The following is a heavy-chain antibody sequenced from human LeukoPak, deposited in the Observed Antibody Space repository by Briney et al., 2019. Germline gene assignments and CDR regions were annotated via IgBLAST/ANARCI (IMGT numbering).Heavy chain of an antibody. J-gene: IGHJ4*02. Sequence: SQTLSLTCTVSGGSISSRSYYWSWIRQPAGKGLEWIGRIYTSGSTNYNPSLKSRVTISVDTSKNQFSLKLSSVTAADTAVYYCAREGYDFWSGYHDYWGQGTLVTVSS. CDR1: GGSISSRSYY. D-gene: IGHD3-3*01. V-gene: IGHV4-61*02. CDR3: AREGYDFWSGYHDY. CDR2: IYTSGST.